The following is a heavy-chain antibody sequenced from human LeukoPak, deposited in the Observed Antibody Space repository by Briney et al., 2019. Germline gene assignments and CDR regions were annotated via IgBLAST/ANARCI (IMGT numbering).Heavy chain of an antibody. CDR2: LSGSGATT. CDR1: GFIFSSYA. CDR3: AKDLEATGSWYGGIDF. D-gene: IGHD6-13*01. V-gene: IGHV3-23*01. J-gene: IGHJ4*02. Sequence: WGSLRLSCAASGFIFSSYAMTWVRQAPGKGLEWVAGLSGSGATTYYASSVKGRFTISRDTSSHTLYLQMNSLRAEDTAIYYCAKDLEATGSWYGGIDFWGQGTLVTVSS.